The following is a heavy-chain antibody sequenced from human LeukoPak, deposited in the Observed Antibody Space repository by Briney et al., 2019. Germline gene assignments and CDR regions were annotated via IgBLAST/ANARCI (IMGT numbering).Heavy chain of an antibody. D-gene: IGHD1-1*01. J-gene: IGHJ4*02. Sequence: ASVKVSCKTSGYTFTGYYMHWVRQAPGQGLEWMGWINPNSGGTNYAQKFQGRVTMIRDTSISTAYMELSRLRSDDTAVYYCASVKLEPQEGSFDYWGQGTLVTVSS. CDR3: ASVKLEPQEGSFDY. CDR2: INPNSGGT. V-gene: IGHV1-2*02. CDR1: GYTFTGYY.